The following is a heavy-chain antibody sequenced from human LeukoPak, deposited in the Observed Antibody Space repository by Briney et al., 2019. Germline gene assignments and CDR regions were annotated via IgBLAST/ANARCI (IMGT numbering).Heavy chain of an antibody. D-gene: IGHD1-26*01. CDR2: ISGSGGST. J-gene: IGHJ4*02. V-gene: IGHV3-23*01. CDR1: GFTVSSNY. CDR3: AKASTFSGSPVDY. Sequence: GGSLRLSCAASGFTVSSNYMSWVRQAPGKGLEWFSAISGSGGSTYYADSVKGRFTISRDNSKNTLSLQMNGLRADDTAVYYCAKASTFSGSPVDYWGQGTLVTVSS.